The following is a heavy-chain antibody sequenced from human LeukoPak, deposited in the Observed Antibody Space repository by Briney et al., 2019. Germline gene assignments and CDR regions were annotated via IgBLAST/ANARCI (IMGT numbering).Heavy chain of an antibody. CDR1: GFTFSSYG. D-gene: IGHD2-2*01. CDR2: IRYDGSNK. CDR3: ANSVNPYCSSTTCYGTLYY. V-gene: IGHV3-30*02. Sequence: PGGSLRLSCAASGFTFSSYGMHWVRQAPGKGLEWVAFIRYDGSNKYYADSVKGRFTISRDNSKNTLYLQMNSLRAEDTAVYYCANSVNPYCSSTTCYGTLYYWGQGTLVSVSS. J-gene: IGHJ4*02.